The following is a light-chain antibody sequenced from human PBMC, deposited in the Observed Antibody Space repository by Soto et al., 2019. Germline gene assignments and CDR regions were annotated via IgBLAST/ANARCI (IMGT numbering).Light chain of an antibody. CDR1: QGIKNY. J-gene: IGKJ1*01. V-gene: IGKV1-27*01. CDR3: QKYNGAQWT. Sequence: DIPMTQSPSSLSASVGDRVTIACRASQGIKNYLVWYQQKPGKVPKLLIYAASTLQSGVPSRFSGSGSGTDFSLTISGLQPEDGATYYCQKYNGAQWTFGQGTKVELK. CDR2: AAS.